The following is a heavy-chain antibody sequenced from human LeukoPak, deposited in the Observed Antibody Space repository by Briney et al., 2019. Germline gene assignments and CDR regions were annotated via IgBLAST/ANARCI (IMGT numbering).Heavy chain of an antibody. CDR2: IYYSGST. J-gene: IGHJ5*02. D-gene: IGHD3-10*01. CDR1: GGSTSSSSYY. Sequence: PSETLSLTCTVSGGSTSSSSYYWGWIRQPPGKGLECIGSIYYSGSTYYNPSLKSRVTISVDTSKNQFSLKMSSVTAADTAVDYCAASVWFGELIDSPWGQGTLVTVSS. CDR3: AASVWFGELIDSP. V-gene: IGHV4-39*01.